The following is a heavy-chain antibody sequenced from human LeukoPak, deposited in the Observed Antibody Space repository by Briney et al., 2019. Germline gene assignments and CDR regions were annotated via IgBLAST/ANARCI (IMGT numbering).Heavy chain of an antibody. Sequence: SETLSRTGTGSGGSISSSSYYWGWIRQPPGKGLEWIGSIYYSGSPYYNPSLKSRVTISVDTSKNQFSLKLSSVTAADTAVYYCARLGGYSGYSFDYWGQGTLVPVSS. D-gene: IGHD5-12*01. V-gene: IGHV4-39*07. J-gene: IGHJ4*02. CDR3: ARLGGYSGYSFDY. CDR1: GGSISSSSYY. CDR2: IYYSGSP.